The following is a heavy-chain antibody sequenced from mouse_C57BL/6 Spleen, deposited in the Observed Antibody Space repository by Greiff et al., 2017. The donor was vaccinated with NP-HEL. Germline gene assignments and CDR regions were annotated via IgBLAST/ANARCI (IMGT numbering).Heavy chain of an antibody. CDR3: ARLRAAQALFDY. CDR2: IYPGSGST. J-gene: IGHJ2*01. CDR1: GYTFTSYW. V-gene: IGHV1-55*01. Sequence: QVQLQQPGAELVKPGASVKMSCKASGYTFTSYWITWVKQRPGQGLEWIGDIYPGSGSTNYNEKFKSKATLTVDTSSSTAYRQLSSLTSEDSAVYYCARLRAAQALFDYWGQGTTLTVSS. D-gene: IGHD3-2*02.